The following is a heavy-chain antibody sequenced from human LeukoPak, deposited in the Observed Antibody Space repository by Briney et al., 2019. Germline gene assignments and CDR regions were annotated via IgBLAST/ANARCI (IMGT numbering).Heavy chain of an antibody. Sequence: SETLSLTCAVYGGSFSGYYLSWIRQPPGKGLEWVGEINHSGSTNYNPSLKSRVTISVDTSKNQFSLKLSSVTAADTAVYYCARSSYCSSTSCRYYYYMVVWGKGTTVTVSS. CDR1: GGSFSGYY. J-gene: IGHJ6*03. V-gene: IGHV4-34*01. CDR3: ARSSYCSSTSCRYYYYMVV. D-gene: IGHD2-2*01. CDR2: INHSGST.